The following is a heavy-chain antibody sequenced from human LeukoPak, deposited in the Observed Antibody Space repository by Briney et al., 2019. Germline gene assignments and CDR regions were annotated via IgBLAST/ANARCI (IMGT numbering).Heavy chain of an antibody. CDR3: ASLAAAGYLPFDY. Sequence: QSGGSLRLSCAASGFTFSSYSMNWVRQAPGKGLEWVSYISSSSSTIYYADSVKGRFTISRDNAKNSLYLQMNSLRAEDTAVYYCASLAAAGYLPFDYWGQGTLVTVSS. J-gene: IGHJ4*02. CDR2: ISSSSSTI. CDR1: GFTFSSYS. V-gene: IGHV3-48*01. D-gene: IGHD6-13*01.